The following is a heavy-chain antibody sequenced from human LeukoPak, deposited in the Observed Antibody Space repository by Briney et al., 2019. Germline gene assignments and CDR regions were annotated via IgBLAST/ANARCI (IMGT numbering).Heavy chain of an antibody. V-gene: IGHV4-39*01. D-gene: IGHD2-2*01. Sequence: SETLSLTFTVSGGSISSSSYYWGWIRQPPGKGLEWIGEINHSGSTNYNPSLKSRVTISVDTSKNQFSLKLSSVTAADTAVYYCARHSEYCSSTSCYDAFDIWGQGTMVTVSS. J-gene: IGHJ3*02. CDR3: ARHSEYCSSTSCYDAFDI. CDR2: INHSGST. CDR1: GGSISSSSYY.